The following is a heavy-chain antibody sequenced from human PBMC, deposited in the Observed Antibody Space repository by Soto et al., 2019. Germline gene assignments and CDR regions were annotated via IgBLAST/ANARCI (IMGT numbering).Heavy chain of an antibody. V-gene: IGHV5-10-1*01. CDR3: ARTRVRDYYYYGMDV. Sequence: GESLKISCKGSGYSFTSYWISWVRQMPGKGLEWMGRIDPSDSYTNYSPSFQGHVTISADKSISTAYLQWSSLKASDTAMYYCARTRVRDYYYYGMDVWGQGTTVTVSS. CDR2: IDPSDSYT. J-gene: IGHJ6*02. CDR1: GYSFTSYW.